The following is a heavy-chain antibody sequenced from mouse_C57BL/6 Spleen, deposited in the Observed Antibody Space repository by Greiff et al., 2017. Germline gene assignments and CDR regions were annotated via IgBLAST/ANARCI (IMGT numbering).Heavy chain of an antibody. CDR1: GYTFTSYW. D-gene: IGHD4-1*01. CDR2: IDPSDSYT. CDR3: ARRGLGLFDY. Sequence: QVQLQQSGAELVMPGASVKLSCKASGYTFTSYWMHWVKQRPGQGLEWIGEIDPSDSYTNYNQKFKGKSTLTVDKSSSTAYMQLSSLTSEDSAVYYCARRGLGLFDYWGQGTTLTVSS. V-gene: IGHV1-69*01. J-gene: IGHJ2*01.